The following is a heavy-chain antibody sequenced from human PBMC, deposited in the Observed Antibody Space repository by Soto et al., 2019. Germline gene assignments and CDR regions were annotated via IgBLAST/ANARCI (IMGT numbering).Heavy chain of an antibody. Sequence: SVKVSCKASGDTFNKFGISWVRQAPGQGLEWMGGIIPMYGAANSAQKFRDRVSITADESTNTAYMELSSLRSEDTAIYFCARCMRALRTDDVFDIWRNGTVVTVSS. CDR1: GDTFNKFG. J-gene: IGHJ3*02. CDR2: IIPMYGAA. V-gene: IGHV1-69*13. CDR3: ARCMRALRTDDVFDI.